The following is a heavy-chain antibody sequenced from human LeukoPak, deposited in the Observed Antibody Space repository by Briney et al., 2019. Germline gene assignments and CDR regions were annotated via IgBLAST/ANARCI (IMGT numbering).Heavy chain of an antibody. Sequence: GGSLRLSCAASGFTFSSYGMHWVRQAPGKGLEWVAVISYDGSNKYYADSVKGRFTISRDNSKNTLYLQMNSLRAEDTAVYYCAKPNYGDHRAFDIWGQGTMVTVSS. CDR1: GFTFSSYG. D-gene: IGHD4-17*01. V-gene: IGHV3-30*18. CDR2: ISYDGSNK. CDR3: AKPNYGDHRAFDI. J-gene: IGHJ3*02.